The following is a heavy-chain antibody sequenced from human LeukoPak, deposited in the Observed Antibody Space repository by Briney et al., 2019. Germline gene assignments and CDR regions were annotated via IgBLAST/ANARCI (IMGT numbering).Heavy chain of an antibody. V-gene: IGHV1-2*02. D-gene: IGHD2-15*01. CDR3: ARRYCSNGCRYGDY. Sequence: ASVKVSCKASGYTFTDYYLHWVRQAPGQGLEWMGWINPNSGGTNYAQKFQGRVTMTRGTSISTAYMELSRLRSDDTAVYYCARRYCSNGCRYGDYWGQGTLVTVSS. CDR1: GYTFTDYY. CDR2: INPNSGGT. J-gene: IGHJ4*02.